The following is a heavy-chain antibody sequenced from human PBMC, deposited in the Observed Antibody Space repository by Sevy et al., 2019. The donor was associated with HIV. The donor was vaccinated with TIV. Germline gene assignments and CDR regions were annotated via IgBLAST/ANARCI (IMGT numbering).Heavy chain of an antibody. CDR3: ARDLAARPRVFDY. D-gene: IGHD6-6*01. CDR1: GGSISSYF. J-gene: IGHJ4*02. Sequence: SETLSLTCSVSGGSISSYFWSWIRQPPGKGLEWIGNIYYTGNTDYNPSLKSRVTMSLDTSKNHFSLRLSSVTAADTAVYYCARDLAARPRVFDYWAQGSLVTVSS. CDR2: IYYTGNT. V-gene: IGHV4-59*01.